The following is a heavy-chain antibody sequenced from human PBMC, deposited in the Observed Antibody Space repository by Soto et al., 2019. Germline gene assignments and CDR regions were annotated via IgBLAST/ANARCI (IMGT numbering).Heavy chain of an antibody. CDR1: GGTFSSYA. V-gene: IGHV1-69*06. CDR3: ARGELDFWSGSLSGPYYYYYGMDV. D-gene: IGHD3-3*01. CDR2: IIPIFGTA. Sequence: ASVKVSCKASGGTFSSYAISWVRQAPGQGLEWMGGIIPIFGTANYAQKFQGRVTITADKSTSTAYMELSSLRSEDTAVYYCARGELDFWSGSLSGPYYYYYGMDVWGQGTTVTVSS. J-gene: IGHJ6*02.